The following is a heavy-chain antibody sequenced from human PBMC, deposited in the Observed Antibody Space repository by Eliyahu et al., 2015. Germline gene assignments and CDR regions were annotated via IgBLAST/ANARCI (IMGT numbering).Heavy chain of an antibody. J-gene: IGHJ4*02. D-gene: IGHD6-19*01. CDR3: ARDSSSAHFESLLAY. CDR1: GXTFXGYW. CDR2: INGDGSET. V-gene: IGHV3-74*03. Sequence: EVHLVESGGGLTQPGGSXRLXCAXGGXTFXGYWMHXVRQAPGKGLVWVARINGDGSETTYADSVKGRFTISRDNTKNTLFLQLNSLREEDTAVYYCARDSSSAHFESLLAYWGQGALVTVSS.